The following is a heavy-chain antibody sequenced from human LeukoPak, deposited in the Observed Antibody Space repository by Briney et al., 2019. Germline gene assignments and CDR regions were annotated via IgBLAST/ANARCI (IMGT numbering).Heavy chain of an antibody. Sequence: GRPLRLSCAASGFTFSSYGMHWVRQAPGKGLEWVAVIWYDGSNKYYADSVKGRFTISRDNSKNTLYLQMNSLRAEDTAVYYCARTYSSFFSFDYWGQGTLVTVSS. D-gene: IGHD6-6*01. CDR2: IWYDGSNK. V-gene: IGHV3-33*01. CDR1: GFTFSSYG. J-gene: IGHJ4*02. CDR3: ARTYSSFFSFDY.